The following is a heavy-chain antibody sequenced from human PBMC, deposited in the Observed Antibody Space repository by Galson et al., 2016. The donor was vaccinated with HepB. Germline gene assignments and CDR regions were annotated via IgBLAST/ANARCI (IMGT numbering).Heavy chain of an antibody. CDR2: IDPSDSFT. CDR3: TRDEDF. J-gene: IGHJ4*02. CDR1: GYSFSNYR. Sequence: SGAEVKKPGESLTISCKASGYSFSNYRISWVRQMPGKGLEWMGRIDPSDSFTIFSPSFQGHVTISADESITTAYLQWSSLEASDTAMYYCTRDEDFWGQGTLVTVSS. V-gene: IGHV5-10-1*01.